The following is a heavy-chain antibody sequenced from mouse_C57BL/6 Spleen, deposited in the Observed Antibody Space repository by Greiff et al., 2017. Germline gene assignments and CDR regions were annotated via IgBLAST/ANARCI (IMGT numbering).Heavy chain of an antibody. CDR2: ISSGGSYT. CDR3: ARHVDGYSFYAMDY. D-gene: IGHD2-3*01. J-gene: IGHJ4*01. V-gene: IGHV5-6*01. Sequence: EVKLMESGGDLVKPGGSLKLSCAASGFTFSSYGMSWVRQTPDKRLEWVATISSGGSYTYYPDSVKGRFTISRDNAKNTLYLQMSSLKSEDTAMYYCARHVDGYSFYAMDYWGQGTSVTVSS. CDR1: GFTFSSYG.